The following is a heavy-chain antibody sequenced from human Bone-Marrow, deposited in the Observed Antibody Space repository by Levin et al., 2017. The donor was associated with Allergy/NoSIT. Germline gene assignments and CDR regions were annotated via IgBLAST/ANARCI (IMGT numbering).Heavy chain of an antibody. Sequence: GGSLRLSCAASGFTFSSYAMSWVRQAPGTGLEWVSGIRGSGVGTYYADSVKGRFTISRDNSKNTLYLQMKSLRAEDTAVYYCAKDISSSWSTGDLDYWGQGTQVTVSS. CDR3: AKDISSSWSTGDLDY. CDR2: IRGSGVGT. J-gene: IGHJ4*02. D-gene: IGHD6-6*01. V-gene: IGHV3-23*01. CDR1: GFTFSSYA.